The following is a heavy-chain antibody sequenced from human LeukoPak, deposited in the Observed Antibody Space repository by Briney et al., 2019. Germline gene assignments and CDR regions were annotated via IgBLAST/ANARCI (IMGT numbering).Heavy chain of an antibody. Sequence: ASVKVSCKSSGYTFTDYYMHWVRQAPGQGLEWMGWINPNSGGTNYAQKFQGRVTMTRDTSISTAYMELSSLRSEDTAVYYCARGFYYDSSGSYYFDYWGQGTLVTVSS. J-gene: IGHJ4*02. D-gene: IGHD3-22*01. CDR1: GYTFTDYY. CDR2: INPNSGGT. V-gene: IGHV1-2*02. CDR3: ARGFYYDSSGSYYFDY.